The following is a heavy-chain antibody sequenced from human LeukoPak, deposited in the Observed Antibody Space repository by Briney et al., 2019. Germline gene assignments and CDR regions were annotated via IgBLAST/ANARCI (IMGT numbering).Heavy chain of an antibody. Sequence: GGSLRLSCAASGFTFRNYNMNWVRQAQGKGLEGVSSINSSSGYIYYADSVKGRFTISRDNAKNSLYLQMNSLRAEDTAVYYCARDATMVPLYYHYYMDVWGKGTTVTVSS. CDR1: GFTFRNYN. CDR2: INSSSGYI. D-gene: IGHD3-10*01. J-gene: IGHJ6*03. V-gene: IGHV3-21*01. CDR3: ARDATMVPLYYHYYMDV.